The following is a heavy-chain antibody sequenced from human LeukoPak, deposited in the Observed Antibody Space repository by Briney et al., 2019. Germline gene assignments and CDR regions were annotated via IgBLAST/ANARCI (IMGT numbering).Heavy chain of an antibody. CDR3: ARGASWSFEY. CDR1: GFTFSTYW. J-gene: IGHJ4*02. D-gene: IGHD6-13*01. V-gene: IGHV3-7*04. Sequence: GGSLRLSCAASGFTFSTYWMSWVRQAPGKGLEWVVNIKPDGSEKYYVDSVKGGFTVSRDNAKNSLYLQMNSLRAEDTAVYYCARGASWSFEYWGQGTLVTVSP. CDR2: IKPDGSEK.